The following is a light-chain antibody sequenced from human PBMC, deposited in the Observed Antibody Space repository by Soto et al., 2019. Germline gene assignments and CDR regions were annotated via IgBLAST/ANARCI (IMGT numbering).Light chain of an antibody. CDR1: QSISSSY. Sequence: EIVLTQSPGTLSLSPGDRATLSCRASQSISSSYLAWYQQKPGQAPRLLIYGASSRATGIADRFRGVGSGTDFTLTITRLEPEDFAVYYCQQYGSSPPYTFGQGTKLEI. CDR3: QQYGSSPPYT. V-gene: IGKV3-20*01. J-gene: IGKJ2*01. CDR2: GAS.